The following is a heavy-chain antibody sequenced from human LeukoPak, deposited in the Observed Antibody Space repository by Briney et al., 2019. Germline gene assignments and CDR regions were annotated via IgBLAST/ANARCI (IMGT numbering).Heavy chain of an antibody. CDR2: FDPEVDEA. D-gene: IGHD1-26*01. CDR3: ATDRIVEVNFEAFQI. J-gene: IGHJ3*02. Sequence: ASVKVSCKVSGYTLSEVSMHWVRQAPGKGLEWMGAFDPEVDEATYAQKFQGRFTMTEDTSTDTAFMELSSLTSDDTAVYYCATDRIVEVNFEAFQIWGQGTMVTVSS. V-gene: IGHV1-24*01. CDR1: GYTLSEVS.